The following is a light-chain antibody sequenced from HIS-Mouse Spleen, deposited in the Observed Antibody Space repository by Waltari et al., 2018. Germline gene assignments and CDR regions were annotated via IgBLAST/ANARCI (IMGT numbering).Light chain of an antibody. CDR1: QSISSY. CDR3: QQRYSTPRT. V-gene: IGKV1-39*01. CDR2: AAS. J-gene: IGKJ2*01. Sequence: DIQMTQSPSSLSASVGDRVTITCRASQSISSYLNWYQQKPGKAPKPLIYAASSLQSGVPSRFSGSGAGTDFTLTISSLQPEDFATYYCQQRYSTPRTFGQGTKLEIK.